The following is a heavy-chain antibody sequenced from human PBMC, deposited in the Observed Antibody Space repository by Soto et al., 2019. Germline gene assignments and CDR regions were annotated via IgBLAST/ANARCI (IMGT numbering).Heavy chain of an antibody. Sequence: GGSLRLSCAASGFTFSSYAMSWVRQAPGKGLEWVSAISGSGGSTYYADSVKGRFTISRDNSKNTLYLQMNSLRAEDTAVYYCAKAIVVVPAATHFDYWGQGTLVTVSS. CDR3: AKAIVVVPAATHFDY. J-gene: IGHJ4*02. CDR1: GFTFSSYA. D-gene: IGHD2-2*01. CDR2: ISGSGGST. V-gene: IGHV3-23*01.